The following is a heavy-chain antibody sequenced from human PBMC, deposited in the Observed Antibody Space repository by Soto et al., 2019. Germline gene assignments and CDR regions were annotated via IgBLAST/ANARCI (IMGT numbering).Heavy chain of an antibody. CDR2: IYYSGNT. J-gene: IGHJ4*02. CDR1: GDSISSGDYY. D-gene: IGHD6-13*01. CDR3: VRESVRQQLAYYFDY. V-gene: IGHV4-30-4*01. Sequence: SETLSLTCTVSGDSISSGDYYWSWIRQPPGKGLEWIGCIYYSGNTYYNPSLKRRFSISVDTSKNQFSLQLSSVTPEDTAVYYCVRESVRQQLAYYFDYWGQGTLVTVSS.